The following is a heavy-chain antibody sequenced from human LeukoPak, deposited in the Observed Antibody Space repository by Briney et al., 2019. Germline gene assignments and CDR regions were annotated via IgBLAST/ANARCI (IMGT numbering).Heavy chain of an antibody. CDR3: ARDGQAALYAFDI. Sequence: EASVKVSCRASGGTFSSYAISWVRQAPGQGLEWMGGIIPIFGTANYAQKFQGRVTITADESTSTAYMELSSLRSEDTAVYYCARDGQAALYAFDIWGQGTMVTVSS. J-gene: IGHJ3*02. CDR1: GGTFSSYA. D-gene: IGHD6-6*01. CDR2: IIPIFGTA. V-gene: IGHV1-69*13.